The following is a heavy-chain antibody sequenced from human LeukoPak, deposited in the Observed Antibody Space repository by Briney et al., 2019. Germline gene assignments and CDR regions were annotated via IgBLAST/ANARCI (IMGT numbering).Heavy chain of an antibody. J-gene: IGHJ4*02. V-gene: IGHV3-74*01. CDR2: IDGDGSST. CDR1: GFSFSSYW. D-gene: IGHD6-13*01. Sequence: GGSLRLSCAASGFSFSSYWMHWVRQAPGKGLVWVSRIDGDGSSTTYADSVKGRFTISRDNAKNTLYLQMNSLRAEDTAVYYCARSGVADRHSAPGYWGQGTLVTVSS. CDR3: ARSGVADRHSAPGY.